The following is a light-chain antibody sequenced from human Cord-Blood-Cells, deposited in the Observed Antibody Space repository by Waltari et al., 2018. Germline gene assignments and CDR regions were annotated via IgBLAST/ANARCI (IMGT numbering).Light chain of an antibody. CDR3: CSYAGSYTYV. Sequence: QSALTQPRSVSGSPGQSVTISCTGTSSDVGGFNYVSCYQQHPGKAPKLMIYDVSKRPAWVPDRFSGSKSGNTASLTISGLQAEDEADYYCCSYAGSYTYVFGTGTKVTVL. CDR2: DVS. CDR1: SSDVGGFNY. J-gene: IGLJ1*01. V-gene: IGLV2-11*01.